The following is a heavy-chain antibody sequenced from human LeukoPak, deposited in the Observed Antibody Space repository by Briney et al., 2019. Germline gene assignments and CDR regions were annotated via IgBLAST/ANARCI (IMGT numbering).Heavy chain of an antibody. Sequence: PSETLSPTCAVYGGSFSGYYWSWIRQPPGKGLEWIGEINHSGSTNYNPSLKSRVTISVDTSKNQFSLKLSSVTAADTAVYYCAREKAGSSGWYNSYYGMDVWGQGTTVTVSS. CDR1: GGSFSGYY. V-gene: IGHV4-34*01. CDR3: AREKAGSSGWYNSYYGMDV. D-gene: IGHD6-19*01. J-gene: IGHJ6*02. CDR2: INHSGST.